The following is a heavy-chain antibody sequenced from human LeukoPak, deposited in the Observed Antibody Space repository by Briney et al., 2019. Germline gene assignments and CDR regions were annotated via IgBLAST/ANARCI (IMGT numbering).Heavy chain of an antibody. J-gene: IGHJ4*02. D-gene: IGHD5-18*01. V-gene: IGHV4-39*01. Sequence: SETLSLTCSVSGASVSSSNYYWGWIRQPPGQGLEWIGSTYFTGNTYYNTSLKSRVTISIDTSKNQLSLKLSSVTAADTAVYYCARLFHYSYGSTPDYWGLGTLVTVSS. CDR3: ARLFHYSYGSTPDY. CDR1: GASVSSSNYY. CDR2: TYFTGNT.